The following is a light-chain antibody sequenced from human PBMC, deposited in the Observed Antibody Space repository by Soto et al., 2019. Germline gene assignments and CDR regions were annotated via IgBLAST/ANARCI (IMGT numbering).Light chain of an antibody. V-gene: IGLV3-21*02. CDR2: DDS. CDR1: NIGTNS. J-gene: IGLJ1*01. Sequence: SYELTHPPSVSLAPGHTAGIICGGSNIGTNSVHWYQQKPGQAPVLVAYDDSDRPPGIPDRFSGSNSGNTATLIISRVEAGDEADYYCQLWDDNFYVFGTGTKVTVL. CDR3: QLWDDNFYV.